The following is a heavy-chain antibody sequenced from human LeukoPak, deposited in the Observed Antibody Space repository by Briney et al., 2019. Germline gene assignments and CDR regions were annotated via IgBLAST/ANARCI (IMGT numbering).Heavy chain of an antibody. D-gene: IGHD5-18*01. V-gene: IGHV1-69*05. CDR3: ARDPDSNTAMVLT. CDR2: IIPIFGTA. J-gene: IGHJ4*02. Sequence: SVKVSCKASGYTFTSYGISWVRQAPGQGLEWMGGIIPIFGTANYAQKFQGRVTITTDESTSTAYMELSSPRSEDTAVYYCARDPDSNTAMVLTWGQGTLVTVSS. CDR1: GYTFTSYG.